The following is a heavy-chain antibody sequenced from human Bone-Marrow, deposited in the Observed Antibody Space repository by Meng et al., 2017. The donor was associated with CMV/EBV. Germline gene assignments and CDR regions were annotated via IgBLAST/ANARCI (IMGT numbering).Heavy chain of an antibody. D-gene: IGHD1-14*01. V-gene: IGHV4-59*12. CDR1: GGSISSYS. CDR3: ASRLPGGWFDP. CDR2: IYYSGST. J-gene: IGHJ5*02. Sequence: WETLSLTCTVSGGSISSYSWSWIRQPPGKGLEWIGYIYYSGSTTYNPPLKSRVTRSVDTSKTQFSLKLSSVTAADTAVYYCASRLPGGWFDPWGQGTLVTVSS.